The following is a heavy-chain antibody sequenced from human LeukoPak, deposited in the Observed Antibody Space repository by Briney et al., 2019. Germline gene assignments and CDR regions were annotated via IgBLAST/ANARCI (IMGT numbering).Heavy chain of an antibody. V-gene: IGHV4-34*01. CDR3: ARVGGGSYSDY. CDR2: INHSGST. D-gene: IGHD1-26*01. J-gene: IGHJ4*02. CDR1: GFTFSSYA. Sequence: GSLRLSCAASGFTFSSYAMHWVRQAPGKGLEWIGEINHSGSTNYNPSLKSRVTISVDTSKNQFSLKLSSVTAADTAVYYCARVGGGSYSDYWGQGTLVTVSS.